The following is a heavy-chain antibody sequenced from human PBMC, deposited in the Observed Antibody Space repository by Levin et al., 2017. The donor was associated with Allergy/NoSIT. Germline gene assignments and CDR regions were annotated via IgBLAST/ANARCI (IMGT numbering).Heavy chain of an antibody. CDR1: GASVSSISAA. V-gene: IGHV6-1*01. J-gene: IGHJ4*02. Sequence: SETLSLTCAISGASVSSISAAWTWIRQSPSRGLEWLGRTYYRSKWYSDYAVSVRSRITINPDTSKNQFSLQLSSVTPEDTAVYYCARANYGSGSYAPFFDYWGQGTLVTVSS. CDR2: TYYRSKWYS. D-gene: IGHD3-10*01. CDR3: ARANYGSGSYAPFFDY.